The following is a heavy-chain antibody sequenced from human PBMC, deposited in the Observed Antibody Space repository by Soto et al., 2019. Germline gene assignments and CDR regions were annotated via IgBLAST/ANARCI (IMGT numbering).Heavy chain of an antibody. CDR3: ARNSSCWYAVYYFDY. Sequence: ASVKVSCKASGYTFTSYAMHWVRQAPGQRLEWMGWINAGNGNTKYSQKFQGRVTITRDTSASTAYMELSSLRSEDTAVYYCARNSSCWYAVYYFDYWGQGTLVTVSS. D-gene: IGHD6-19*01. V-gene: IGHV1-3*01. CDR1: GYTFTSYA. CDR2: INAGNGNT. J-gene: IGHJ4*02.